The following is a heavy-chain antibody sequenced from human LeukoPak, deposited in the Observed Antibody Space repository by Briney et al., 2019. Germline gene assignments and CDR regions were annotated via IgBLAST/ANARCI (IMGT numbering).Heavy chain of an antibody. CDR1: GFTFSDYG. Sequence: GGSLRLSCAASGFTFSDYGMHWVRQAPGKGLEWAASISYDGSDKDYADSVKGRFTISRDNSKNTLYLQMNSLRAEDTAVYYCAKDFYDSSGLYWGQGTLVTVSS. CDR2: ISYDGSDK. V-gene: IGHV3-30*18. J-gene: IGHJ4*02. CDR3: AKDFYDSSGLY. D-gene: IGHD3-22*01.